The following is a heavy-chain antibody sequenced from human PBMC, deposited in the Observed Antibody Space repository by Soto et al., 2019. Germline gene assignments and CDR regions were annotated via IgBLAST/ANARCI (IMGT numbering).Heavy chain of an antibody. CDR2: ISAYNGNT. J-gene: IGHJ4*02. CDR1: GYTFTSYG. CDR3: ARAEVDIVATTDFDY. Sequence: GASVKVSCKASGYTFTSYGISWVRQAPGQGLEWMGWISAYNGNTNYAQKLQGRVTMTTDTSTSTAYMELRSLRSDDTAVYYCARAEVDIVATTDFDYWGQGTPVTVPS. V-gene: IGHV1-18*01. D-gene: IGHD5-12*01.